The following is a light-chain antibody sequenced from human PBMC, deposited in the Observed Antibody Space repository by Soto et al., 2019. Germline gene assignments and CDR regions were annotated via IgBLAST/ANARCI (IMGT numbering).Light chain of an antibody. J-gene: IGKJ1*01. V-gene: IGKV1-6*01. Sequence: AIQMTQSPSSLYASVGDRVTITCRASQGIRNDLGWYQQKPGQAPKLLIYAASNLQSGVPSRFSGSGSGTDFTLTISSLQAEDFATYYCLQDYNYPRTFGQGTKVEV. CDR1: QGIRND. CDR3: LQDYNYPRT. CDR2: AAS.